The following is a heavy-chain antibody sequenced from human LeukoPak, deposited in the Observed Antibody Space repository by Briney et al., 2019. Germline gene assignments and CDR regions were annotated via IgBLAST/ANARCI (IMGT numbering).Heavy chain of an antibody. V-gene: IGHV3-23*01. D-gene: IGHD2-8*01. J-gene: IGHJ4*02. Sequence: GGSLRLSCTGSGFPFNMFAMNWVRQAPGQGLEWVSCLSRGGETRKYADSVKGRFTVSRDASKNMVFLQMSDLRPEDTAVYYCAKEQRIRHCSEGVCMEGYYFDYWGQGSLVTVSS. CDR1: GFPFNMFA. CDR3: AKEQRIRHCSEGVCMEGYYFDY. CDR2: LSRGGETR.